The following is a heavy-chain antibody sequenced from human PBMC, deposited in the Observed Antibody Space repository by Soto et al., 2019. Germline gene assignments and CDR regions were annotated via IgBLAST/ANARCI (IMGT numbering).Heavy chain of an antibody. CDR1: GYSISNGDY. J-gene: IGHJ4*02. CDR3: ARNTSTYFDS. Sequence: PSETLSLTCAVSGYSISNGDYWGWIRQAPGKGLEWIGSVYHSGSTHYEPSLRGRIAISVDTLKNQFSLRLPSVTAADTAMYFCARNTSTYFDSWGQGIPVTVSS. CDR2: VYHSGST. V-gene: IGHV4-38-2*01.